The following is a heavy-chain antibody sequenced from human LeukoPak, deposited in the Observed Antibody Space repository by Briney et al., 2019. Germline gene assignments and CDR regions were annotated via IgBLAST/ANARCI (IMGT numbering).Heavy chain of an antibody. CDR2: IYYSGST. Sequence: SQTLSLTCTVSGGSISSGDYYWSWIRQPPGKGLEWIGYIYYSGSTYYNPSLKSRVTISVDTSKNQFSLKLSSVTAADTAVYSCARVNAVAGTATYWYFDLWGRGTLVTVSS. CDR3: ARVNAVAGTATYWYFDL. J-gene: IGHJ2*01. V-gene: IGHV4-30-4*01. CDR1: GGSISSGDYY. D-gene: IGHD6-19*01.